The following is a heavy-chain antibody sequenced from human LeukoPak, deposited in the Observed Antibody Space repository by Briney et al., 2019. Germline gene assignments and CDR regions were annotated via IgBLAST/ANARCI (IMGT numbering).Heavy chain of an antibody. J-gene: IGHJ4*02. CDR1: GFTFSSSD. CDR2: ISGSGGST. V-gene: IGHV3-23*01. Sequence: SGGSLRLSCAASGFTFSSSDMSWFRQAPGKGLEWVSVISGSGGSTNYADSVKGRFTISRDNSKNTLNLQMHSVGVEDTAIYYCARDQNWEEAYWGQGTLVTVSS. D-gene: IGHD7-27*01. CDR3: ARDQNWEEAY.